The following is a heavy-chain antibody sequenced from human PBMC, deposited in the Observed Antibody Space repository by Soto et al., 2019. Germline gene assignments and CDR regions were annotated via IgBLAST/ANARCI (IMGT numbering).Heavy chain of an antibody. CDR1: GGSMRNDDW. D-gene: IGHD2-2*01. V-gene: IGHV4-4*02. CDR3: ARNGDCTSGICYVGWFDP. Sequence: QVRLQESGPGLVEPSGTLSLTCGVSGGSMRNDDWWSWVRQTPGKGLEWIGEISHYGNTNYNPSLKSRVTMSIDTSKNQFSLKVRSLTAADPAMYYCARNGDCTSGICYVGWFDPWGQGTLVRVSS. J-gene: IGHJ5*02. CDR2: ISHYGNT.